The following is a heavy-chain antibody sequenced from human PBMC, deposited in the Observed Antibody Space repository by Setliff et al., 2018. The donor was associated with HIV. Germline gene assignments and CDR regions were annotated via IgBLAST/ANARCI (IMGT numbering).Heavy chain of an antibody. V-gene: IGHV1-2*02. D-gene: IGHD2-21*02. CDR3: VADCRGNSILDS. CDR2: INPNSGGT. CDR1: GYTFTGYY. J-gene: IGHJ4*02. Sequence: GASVKVSCKASGYTFTGYYLHWVRQAPGQGLEWVGWINPNSGGTNYAQNFLGRVTMTRDTSINTAYMELSRLRSDDTAVYYCVADCRGNSILDSWGQGTLVTVSP.